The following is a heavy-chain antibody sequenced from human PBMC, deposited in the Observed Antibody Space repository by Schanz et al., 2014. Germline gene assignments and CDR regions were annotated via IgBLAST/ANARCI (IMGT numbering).Heavy chain of an antibody. D-gene: IGHD3-10*01. CDR2: IWSDGSGK. V-gene: IGHV3-33*01. Sequence: VQLVESGGGVVQPGTSLILSCSVSGFSLNTYGIHWFRQPAGKGLEWVAVIWSDGSGKYYADSVKGRFTISRDNAKNSLYLQMNSLRAEDTAVYYCARDFDDRRGYGSGYCLGDCMDVWGQGTTVTVSS. CDR1: GFSLNTYG. CDR3: ARDFDDRRGYGSGYCLGDCMDV. J-gene: IGHJ6*02.